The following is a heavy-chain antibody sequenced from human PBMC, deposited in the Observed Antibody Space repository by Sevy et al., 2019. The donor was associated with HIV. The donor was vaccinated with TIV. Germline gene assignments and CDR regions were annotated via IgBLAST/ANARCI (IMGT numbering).Heavy chain of an antibody. J-gene: IGHJ5*02. D-gene: IGHD2-8*01. Sequence: GGSLRLSCVASGFIFSTYGMHWVRQAPGKGLEWVAVIWYDGSNKDYADSVKGRFIISRDNSKNTMYLEMDSLGAEDTAVYYCAGDSRNGLDPWGQGALVTVSS. V-gene: IGHV3-33*01. CDR1: GFIFSTYG. CDR2: IWYDGSNK. CDR3: AGDSRNGLDP.